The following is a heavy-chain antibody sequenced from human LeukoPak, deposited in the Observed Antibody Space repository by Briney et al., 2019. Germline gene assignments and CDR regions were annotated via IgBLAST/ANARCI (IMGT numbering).Heavy chain of an antibody. CDR3: AKQLGYCSDGSCYFPY. CDR1: EFTVSSKY. D-gene: IGHD2-15*01. J-gene: IGHJ4*02. V-gene: IGHV3-53*01. Sequence: GGSLRLSCTASEFTVSSKYMSWVRQAPGKGLDWVSVIHSGGNTYYADSVKGRFTISRDDSKNTLFLQMNSLRAEDTAVYYCAKQLGYCSDGSCYFPYWGQGTLVTVSS. CDR2: IHSGGNT.